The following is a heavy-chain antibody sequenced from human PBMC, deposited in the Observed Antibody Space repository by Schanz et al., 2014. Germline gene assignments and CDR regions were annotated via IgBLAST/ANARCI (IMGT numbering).Heavy chain of an antibody. CDR1: GFTYSSYW. CDR2: IDTAGSYT. J-gene: IGHJ6*02. CDR3: AVPGGISGVNV. D-gene: IGHD2-8*01. Sequence: EVQLVESGGGLVQPGGSLRLSCAASGFTYSSYWMHWVRQAPGKGLVWVSTIDTAGSYTSYVDSVKGRFTISRDNAKNTLYLQMSRLRVEDTAVYYCAVPGGISGVNVWGQGTTVTVSS. V-gene: IGHV3-74*01.